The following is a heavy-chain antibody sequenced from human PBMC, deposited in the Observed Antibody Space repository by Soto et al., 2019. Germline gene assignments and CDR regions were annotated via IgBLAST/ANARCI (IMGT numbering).Heavy chain of an antibody. CDR2: LWSDGANS. J-gene: IGHJ6*02. Sequence: QVQLVESGGGVVQPGKSLRLSCEVSGFPLSDYGMHWVRQAPGKGLEWVAVLWSDGANSFYAGSVMGRFTVSRDTSKNTLFLEVENLRGDDRGVYYCARELEYYYYFGLDVWGQGTTVIVSS. V-gene: IGHV3-33*01. CDR1: GFPLSDYG. CDR3: ARELEYYYYFGLDV. D-gene: IGHD6-6*01.